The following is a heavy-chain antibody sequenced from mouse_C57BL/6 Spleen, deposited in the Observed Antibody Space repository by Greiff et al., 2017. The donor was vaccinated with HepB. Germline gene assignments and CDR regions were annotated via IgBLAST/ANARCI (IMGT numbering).Heavy chain of an antibody. D-gene: IGHD2-1*01. Sequence: EVQLQQSGPELVKPGASVKISCKASGYSFTGYYMNWVKQSPEKSLEWIGEINPSTGGTTYNQKFKAKATLTVDKSSSTADMQLKSLTSEDSAVYYCARGGNSMDYWGQGTSVTVSS. CDR2: INPSTGGT. CDR3: ARGGNSMDY. J-gene: IGHJ4*01. V-gene: IGHV1-42*01. CDR1: GYSFTGYY.